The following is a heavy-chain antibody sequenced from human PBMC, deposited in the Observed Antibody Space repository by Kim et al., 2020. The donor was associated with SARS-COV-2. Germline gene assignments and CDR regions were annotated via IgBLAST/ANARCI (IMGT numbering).Heavy chain of an antibody. CDR1: GYTFTSYY. V-gene: IGHV1-46*01. CDR3: ARDKSRLGELSFPEY. J-gene: IGHJ4*02. CDR2: INPSGGST. D-gene: IGHD3-16*02. Sequence: ASVKVSCKASGYTFTSYYMHWVRQAPGQGLEWMGIINPSGGSTSYAQKFQGRVTMTRDTSTSTVYMELSSLRSEDTAVYYCARDKSRLGELSFPEYWGQGTLVTVSS.